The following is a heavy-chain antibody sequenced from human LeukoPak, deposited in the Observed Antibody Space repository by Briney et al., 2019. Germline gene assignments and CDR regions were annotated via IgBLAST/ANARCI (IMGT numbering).Heavy chain of an antibody. D-gene: IGHD3-16*02. CDR1: GFVFRNNA. CDR2: IWNDGNNK. J-gene: IGHJ4*02. V-gene: IGHV3-33*01. Sequence: GSLILSCTASGFVFRNNAMHWVRQAPGRGLEGVADIWNDGNNKYYADSVRGRFTISRDNSKNTLYLQMNSLRVDDTARYYCARDTSSYPQFDDWGQGTLVTVSS. CDR3: ARDTSSYPQFDD.